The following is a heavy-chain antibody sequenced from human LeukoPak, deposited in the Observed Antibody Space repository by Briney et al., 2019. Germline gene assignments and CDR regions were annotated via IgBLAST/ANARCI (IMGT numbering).Heavy chain of an antibody. J-gene: IGHJ4*02. D-gene: IGHD2-21*01. Sequence: GGSLRLSCAASGFTFSSYDMNWVRQAPGKGLEWVSYIHSSGATIYYADSVKGRFTISRDNAKNSLYLQMNSLRAEDTALYYCARALGGDYDYWGQGTLVTVSS. CDR1: GFTFSSYD. CDR2: IHSSGATI. CDR3: ARALGGDYDY. V-gene: IGHV3-48*03.